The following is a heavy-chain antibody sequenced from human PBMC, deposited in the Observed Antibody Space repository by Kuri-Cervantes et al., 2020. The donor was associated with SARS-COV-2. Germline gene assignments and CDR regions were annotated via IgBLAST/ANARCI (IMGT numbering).Heavy chain of an antibody. V-gene: IGHV4-38-2*01. Sequence: GSLRLSCAVSGYSISSGYYWGWIRQPPGKGLEWIGHIYTTGTTYYNPSLKSRVIVSVDTSTNQLSLRLNSVTAADTAVYYCARAGIKFQDFYYYYYMDVWGKGTTVTVSS. J-gene: IGHJ6*03. CDR2: IYTTGTT. CDR3: ARAGIKFQDFYYYYYMDV. CDR1: GYSISSGYY. D-gene: IGHD6-13*01.